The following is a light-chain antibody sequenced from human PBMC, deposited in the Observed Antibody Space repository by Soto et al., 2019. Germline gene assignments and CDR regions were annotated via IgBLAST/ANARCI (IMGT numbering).Light chain of an antibody. CDR3: QQYGSSPET. J-gene: IGKJ1*01. CDR1: QSVISNF. CDR2: GAS. Sequence: EIVFTHSPGTLSLSPGDRATLSCRASQSVISNFLAWYQQKPGQSPKLLIYGASSRATGIPDRFSGSGSGTDFTLTINRLEPEDFAVYYCQQYGSSPETFGQGTKVDVK. V-gene: IGKV3-20*01.